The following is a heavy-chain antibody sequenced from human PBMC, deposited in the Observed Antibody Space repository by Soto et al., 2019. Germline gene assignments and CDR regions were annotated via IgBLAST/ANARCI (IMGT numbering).Heavy chain of an antibody. V-gene: IGHV3-23*01. Sequence: EVQLLESGGGLVQPGGSLRLSCAVSGLSSSSSSMSWVHQAPGKGLEWVSTISPSGHYTHYADSVKGRFTISRDTSNNSLCLQMNSLSAEDTAIYYCAKEGAEGFRDYFLSYMDVWGKGTTVTVSS. CDR1: GLSSSSSS. J-gene: IGHJ6*03. D-gene: IGHD4-17*01. CDR3: AKEGAEGFRDYFLSYMDV. CDR2: ISPSGHYT.